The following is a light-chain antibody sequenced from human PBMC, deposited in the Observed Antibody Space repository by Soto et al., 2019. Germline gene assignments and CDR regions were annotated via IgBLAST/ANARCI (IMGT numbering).Light chain of an antibody. V-gene: IGLV2-14*01. CDR1: SSDVGGYNY. CDR3: NSYTSRYTLV. J-gene: IGLJ1*01. Sequence: QSVLTQPASVSGSPGQSITISCTGTSSDVGGYNYVSWYQQHTGKAPKLMIYEVNNRPSEVSNRFSGSKSGNTASLTISGLQPEDEADYYCNSYTSRYTLVLGTGTKVTVL. CDR2: EVN.